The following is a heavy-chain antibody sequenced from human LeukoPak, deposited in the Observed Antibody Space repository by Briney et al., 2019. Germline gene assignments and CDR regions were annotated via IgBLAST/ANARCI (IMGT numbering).Heavy chain of an antibody. V-gene: IGHV4-39*01. CDR1: GGSISSSSYY. CDR3: ASNLQSNPLSFDY. Sequence: SETLSLTCTVSGGSISSSSYYWRWIRQPPGKGLEWIGSIYYSGSTYYNPSLKSRVTISVDTSKNQFSLKLSSVTAADTAVYYCASNLQSNPLSFDYWGQGTLVTVSS. J-gene: IGHJ4*02. CDR2: IYYSGST. D-gene: IGHD4-11*01.